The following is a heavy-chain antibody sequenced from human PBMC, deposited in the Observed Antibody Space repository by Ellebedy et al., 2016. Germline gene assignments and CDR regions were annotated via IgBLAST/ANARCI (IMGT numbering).Heavy chain of an antibody. J-gene: IGHJ6*02. V-gene: IGHV3-30*03. D-gene: IGHD6-19*01. Sequence: GGSLRLXXAASGFTFSRHEIHWVRQAPGKGLDWVATISHDGFNKYYTDSVKGRFTISRDNSKFTVYLQMNSLKLEDTAVYFCARAAVAGGYDYYYGMDVWGQGTTVTVSS. CDR1: GFTFSRHE. CDR2: ISHDGFNK. CDR3: ARAAVAGGYDYYYGMDV.